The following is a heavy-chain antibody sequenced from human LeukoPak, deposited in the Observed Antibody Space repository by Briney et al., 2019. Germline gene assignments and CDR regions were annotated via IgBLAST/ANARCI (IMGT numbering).Heavy chain of an antibody. CDR1: GFTFDDYA. CDR2: ISWNSGSI. D-gene: IGHD4-17*01. Sequence: PGGSLRLSCAASGFTFDDYAMHWVRQAPGKGLEWVSGISWNSGSIGYADSVKGRFTISRGNAKNSLYLQMNSLRAEDTALYYCAKDFYGDYGSGYDYWGQGTLVTVSS. V-gene: IGHV3-9*01. CDR3: AKDFYGDYGSGYDY. J-gene: IGHJ4*02.